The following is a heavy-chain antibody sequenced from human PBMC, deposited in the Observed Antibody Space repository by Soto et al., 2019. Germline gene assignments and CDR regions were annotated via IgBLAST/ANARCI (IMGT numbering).Heavy chain of an antibody. V-gene: IGHV1-69*01. CDR1: GGTFSSYA. Sequence: QVQLVQSGAEVKKPGSSVKVSCKASGGTFSSYAISWVRQAPGQGLEWMGGSIPIFGTANYAEKFQGRVTITADESTSTAYMELRSLRFEDTAVYYCARGGVWVVTATHDAFDIWGQGTMVTVSS. CDR3: ARGGVWVVTATHDAFDI. D-gene: IGHD2-21*02. J-gene: IGHJ3*02. CDR2: SIPIFGTA.